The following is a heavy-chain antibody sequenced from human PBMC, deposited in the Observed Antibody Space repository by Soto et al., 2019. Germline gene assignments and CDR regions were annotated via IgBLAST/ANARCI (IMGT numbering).Heavy chain of an antibody. J-gene: IGHJ1*01. V-gene: IGHV4-31*03. CDR3: NRSIQH. CDR1: GASITSGGYY. CDR2: IYYSGST. Sequence: ASETLSLTCTVSGASITSGGYYWSWIRQHPGKGLEWIGYIYYSGSTYYNPSLQSRVTISVDTSKNQFSLKLGSVTAADTAVYYCNRSIQHWGKGTLVSVSS.